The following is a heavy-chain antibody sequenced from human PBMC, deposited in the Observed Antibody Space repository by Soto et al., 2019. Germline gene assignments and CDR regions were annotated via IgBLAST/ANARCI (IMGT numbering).Heavy chain of an antibody. V-gene: IGHV4-31*03. CDR1: GGAINNRDYY. D-gene: IGHD3-16*01. J-gene: IGHJ6*02. CDR2: IFYSGST. CDR3: ARDRPAFKSFGSGMDV. Sequence: QVQLQESGPGLVKPSQTLSLTCSVSGGAINNRDYYWSWIRQHPGKGLEWIGNIFYSGSTDYNQSLDGRLTISIDTSKNEFSLKLTSVTAADTAVYYCARDRPAFKSFGSGMDVWGQGTTVTVSS.